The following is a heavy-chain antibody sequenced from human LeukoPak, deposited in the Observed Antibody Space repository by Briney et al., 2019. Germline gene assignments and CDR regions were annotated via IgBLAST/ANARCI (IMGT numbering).Heavy chain of an antibody. Sequence: GGSLRLSCAASGFTFSSHGMSWVRQAPGKGLEWVSGISDSGGSTYYADSVKGRFTISRDNSKKTPYLQMNSLRAEDTAVYYCARDHYVRYYYDSSGEGYFDYWGQGTVVTVSS. CDR3: ARDHYVRYYYDSSGEGYFDY. V-gene: IGHV3-23*01. D-gene: IGHD3-22*01. CDR2: ISDSGGST. J-gene: IGHJ4*02. CDR1: GFTFSSHG.